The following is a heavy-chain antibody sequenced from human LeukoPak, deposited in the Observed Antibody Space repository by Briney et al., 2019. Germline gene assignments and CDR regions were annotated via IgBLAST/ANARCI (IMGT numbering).Heavy chain of an antibody. V-gene: IGHV1-18*01. CDR2: ISAYNGNT. CDR1: GYTFTSYG. Sequence: PEASVKVSCKASGYTFTSYGISWVRQAPGQGLEWMGWISAYNGNTNYAQKFQGRVTMTRDTSASTVYMQLRSLRSEDTAVYYCARGANYYDSSGSSNWLDPWGRGTLVTVSS. D-gene: IGHD3-22*01. CDR3: ARGANYYDSSGSSNWLDP. J-gene: IGHJ5*02.